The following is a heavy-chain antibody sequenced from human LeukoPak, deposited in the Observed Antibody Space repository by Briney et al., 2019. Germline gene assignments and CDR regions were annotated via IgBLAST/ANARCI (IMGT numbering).Heavy chain of an antibody. CDR3: ANGATSYSSCPLHIGEY. Sequence: GGSLRLSCAASGFTFSSYGMHWVRQAPGKGLEWVAFIRYDGSNKYYADSVKGRFSISRDDSKSTLYVEMTSLRGEDTAVYYCANGATSYSSCPLHIGEYWGQGTLVTVSS. D-gene: IGHD2-21*01. CDR1: GFTFSSYG. J-gene: IGHJ4*02. CDR2: IRYDGSNK. V-gene: IGHV3-30*02.